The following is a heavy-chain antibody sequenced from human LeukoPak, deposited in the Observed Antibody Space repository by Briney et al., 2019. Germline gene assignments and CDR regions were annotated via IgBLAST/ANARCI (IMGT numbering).Heavy chain of an antibody. J-gene: IGHJ4*02. Sequence: GASVKVSCTASGYTFTSYYMHWVRQAPGQGLEWMGIINPSGGSTSYAQKFQGRVTMTRDTSTSTVYMELSSLRSEDTAVYYCARGYYYDSSGYYPKYYFDYWGQGTLVTVSS. CDR1: GYTFTSYY. CDR2: INPSGGST. CDR3: ARGYYYDSSGYYPKYYFDY. D-gene: IGHD3-22*01. V-gene: IGHV1-46*01.